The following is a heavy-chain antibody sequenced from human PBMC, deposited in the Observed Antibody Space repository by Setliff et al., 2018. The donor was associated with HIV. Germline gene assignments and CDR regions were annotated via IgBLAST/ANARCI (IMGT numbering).Heavy chain of an antibody. CDR1: GFTFSPYW. CDR2: ISGSGGST. Sequence: GGSLRLSCAASGFTFSPYWMHWVRQAPGKGLVWVSGISGSGGSTYYADSVKGRFTISRDNDKNSVHLQMTSLRAEDTAVYYCASSGSGSYINWFGPWGQGTLVTV. D-gene: IGHD3-10*01. J-gene: IGHJ5*02. V-gene: IGHV3-74*01. CDR3: ASSGSGSYINWFGP.